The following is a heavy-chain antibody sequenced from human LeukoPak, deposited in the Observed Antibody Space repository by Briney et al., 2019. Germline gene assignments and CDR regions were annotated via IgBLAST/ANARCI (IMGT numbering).Heavy chain of an antibody. CDR1: GYIFTNYG. CDR3: ARVGYSRFVDDLDY. V-gene: IGHV1-18*01. D-gene: IGHD1-26*01. CDR2: ISAYNGNT. J-gene: IGHJ4*02. Sequence: APVKVSCKASGYIFTNYGINWVRQAPGQGLEWMGWISAYNGNTKYTQKLQDRVTMTTDSSTSTAYMELKTLRSDDTAVYFCARVGYSRFVDDLDYWGQGTLVIVSS.